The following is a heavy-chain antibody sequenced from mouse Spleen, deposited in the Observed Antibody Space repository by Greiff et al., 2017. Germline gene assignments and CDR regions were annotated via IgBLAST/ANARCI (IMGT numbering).Heavy chain of an antibody. Sequence: VQLQQSGPELVKPGASVKMSCKASGYTFTDYNMHWVKQSHGKSLEWIGYINPNNGGTSYNQKFKGKATLTVNKSSSTAYMELRSLTSEDSAVYYCARWIYYDYDGYAMDYWGQGTSVTVSS. CDR2: INPNNGGT. J-gene: IGHJ4*01. V-gene: IGHV1-22*01. CDR3: ARWIYYDYDGYAMDY. D-gene: IGHD2-4*01. CDR1: GYTFTDYN.